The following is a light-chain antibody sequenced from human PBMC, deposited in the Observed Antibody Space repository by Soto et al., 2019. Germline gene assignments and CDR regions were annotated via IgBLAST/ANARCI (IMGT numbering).Light chain of an antibody. CDR2: LGS. Sequence: DIVMTQSPLSLPVTPGEPASISCRSSQSLLYSNGYNYLDWYLQKPGQSPQLLIYLGSNRASGVPDRFSGRGSGTDFTLKISRVEAEDVGVYYCMQALQTPNTFGQGTKLKIK. J-gene: IGKJ2*01. CDR3: MQALQTPNT. CDR1: QSLLYSNGYNY. V-gene: IGKV2-28*01.